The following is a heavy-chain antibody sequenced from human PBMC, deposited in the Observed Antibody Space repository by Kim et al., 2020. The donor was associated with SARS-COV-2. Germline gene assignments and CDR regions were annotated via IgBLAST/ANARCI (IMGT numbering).Heavy chain of an antibody. CDR2: VNHSGSS. CDR3: ANGGNYCSGGSWFDY. J-gene: IGHJ4*02. CDR1: GGSLSGYY. Sequence: SETLSLTCAVYGGSLSGYYWSWIRQPPGKGLEWIGEVNHSGSSNYNPSLKSRVTISVDTSKNEFSLKLTSVTAADTAVYYCANGGNYCSGGSWFDYWGQG. V-gene: IGHV4-34*01. D-gene: IGHD2-15*01.